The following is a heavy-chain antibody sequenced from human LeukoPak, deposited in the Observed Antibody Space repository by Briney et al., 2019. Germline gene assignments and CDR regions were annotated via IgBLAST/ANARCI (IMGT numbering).Heavy chain of an antibody. CDR2: IYYNGDT. J-gene: IGHJ4*02. V-gene: IGHV4-61*01. CDR1: GGPVSNSLYY. Sequence: SETLSLTCTVSGGPVSNSLYYWSWIRQPPGKGLEWIGYIYYNGDTNYNPSLKSRVIISIDTSSNQFSLRLNSMTAADTAVYYCARVLRAASWRSYDYWGQGSLVTVSS. D-gene: IGHD5-18*01. CDR3: ARVLRAASWRSYDY.